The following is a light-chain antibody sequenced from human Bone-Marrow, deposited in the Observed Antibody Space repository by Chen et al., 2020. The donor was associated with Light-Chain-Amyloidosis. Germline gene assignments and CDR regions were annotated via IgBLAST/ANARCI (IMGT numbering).Light chain of an antibody. CDR1: NIGSTS. CDR3: QVWDRSSDRPA. V-gene: IGLV3-21*02. CDR2: DDS. Sequence: IACGGNNIGSTSVHWYQQTPGQAPLLVVYDDSDRPSGIPERLSGSNSGNTATLTISRVEAGDEADYYCQVWDRSSDRPAFGGGTKLTVL. J-gene: IGLJ3*02.